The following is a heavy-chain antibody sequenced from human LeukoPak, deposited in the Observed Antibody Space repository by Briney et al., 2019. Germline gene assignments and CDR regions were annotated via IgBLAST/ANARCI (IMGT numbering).Heavy chain of an antibody. J-gene: IGHJ4*02. CDR1: GYTFTGYY. CDR3: ARDVGEYCSSINCHASDY. V-gene: IGHV1-2*02. CDR2: INPSSGGT. Sequence: VSVKVSCKASGYTFTGYYMHWVRQAPGQGLEWMGWINPSSGGTNYAQKFHGRVTMTRDTSISTVYMELSRLRSDDTAVYYCARDVGEYCSSINCHASDYWGQGTLVTVSS. D-gene: IGHD2-2*01.